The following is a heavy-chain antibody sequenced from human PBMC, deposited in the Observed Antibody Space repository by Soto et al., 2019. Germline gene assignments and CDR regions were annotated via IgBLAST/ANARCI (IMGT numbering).Heavy chain of an antibody. J-gene: IGHJ4*02. CDR1: GGSISSYY. Sequence: QVQLQESGPGLVKPSETLSLTCTVSGGSISSYYWSWIRQPPGKGLEWIGYIYYSGSTNYNPSLKSRVTISVDTSKNQFSLTLSSVTAADTAVYYCASLSSGWYAPAYFDYWGQGTLVTVSS. D-gene: IGHD6-19*01. CDR2: IYYSGST. CDR3: ASLSSGWYAPAYFDY. V-gene: IGHV4-59*01.